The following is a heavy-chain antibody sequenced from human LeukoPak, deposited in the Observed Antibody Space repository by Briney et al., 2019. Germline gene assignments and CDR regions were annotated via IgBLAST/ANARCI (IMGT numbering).Heavy chain of an antibody. CDR2: IIPIFGTA. D-gene: IGHD7-27*01. CDR1: GGTFSSYA. Sequence: ASVKVSCKASGGTFSSYAISWVRQAPGQGLEWMGGIIPIFGTANYAQKFQGRVTITTDEPTSTAYMELSSLRSEDTAVYYCARGLTGDDAFDIWGQGTMVTVSS. V-gene: IGHV1-69*05. J-gene: IGHJ3*02. CDR3: ARGLTGDDAFDI.